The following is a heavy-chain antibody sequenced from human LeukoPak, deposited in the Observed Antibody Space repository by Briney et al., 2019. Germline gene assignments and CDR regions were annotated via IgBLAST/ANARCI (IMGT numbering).Heavy chain of an antibody. D-gene: IGHD6-19*01. CDR2: ISSNGGST. V-gene: IGHV3-64*01. Sequence: PGGSLRLSCAASGFTFSSYAMHWVRQAPGKGLEYVSAISSNGGSTYYANSVKGRFTISRDNSKNTLYLQMGSLRAEDMAVYYCARVLGGWFRAAFDIWGQGTMVIVSS. J-gene: IGHJ3*02. CDR1: GFTFSSYA. CDR3: ARVLGGWFRAAFDI.